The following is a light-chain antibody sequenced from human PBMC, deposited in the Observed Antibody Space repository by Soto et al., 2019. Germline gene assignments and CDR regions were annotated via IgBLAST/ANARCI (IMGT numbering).Light chain of an antibody. CDR2: GTS. J-gene: IGKJ4*01. V-gene: IGKV3-20*01. CDR3: QQYGSSALT. Sequence: EIVLTQSPGTLSLSPGERATLSCRASQSVSSSYLVWYQQRPGQPPRLLIYGTSNRAAGIPDRFTGTGSGTDFTLTIYCLEPEESAAYYCQQYGSSALTFRGGTKV. CDR1: QSVSSSY.